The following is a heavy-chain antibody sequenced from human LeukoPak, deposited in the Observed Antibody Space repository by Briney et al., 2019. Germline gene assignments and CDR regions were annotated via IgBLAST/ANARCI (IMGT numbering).Heavy chain of an antibody. CDR2: IKQDGSKK. V-gene: IGHV3-7*04. Sequence: GGSLRLSCVASGFPFSSYWMTWVRQAPGKGLEWVANIKQDGSKKSYVDSVKGRFTISRDNAKDSLYLQMNSLRAEDTAIYYCTRVGYIDEGIDYWGQGTLVTVSS. D-gene: IGHD5-24*01. CDR1: GFPFSSYW. CDR3: TRVGYIDEGIDY. J-gene: IGHJ4*02.